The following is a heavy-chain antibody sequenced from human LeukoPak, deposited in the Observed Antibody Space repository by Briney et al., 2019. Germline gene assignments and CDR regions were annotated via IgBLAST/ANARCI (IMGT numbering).Heavy chain of an antibody. J-gene: IGHJ4*02. CDR1: GGSISSYY. Sequence: SETLPLTCTVSGGSISSYYWSWIRQPPGKGLEWIGYIYYSGSTNYNPSLKSRVTISVDTSKNQFSLKLSSVTAADTAVYYCAREALGYDSSGYYPNVGYFDYWGQGTLVTVSS. D-gene: IGHD3-22*01. CDR2: IYYSGST. V-gene: IGHV4-59*01. CDR3: AREALGYDSSGYYPNVGYFDY.